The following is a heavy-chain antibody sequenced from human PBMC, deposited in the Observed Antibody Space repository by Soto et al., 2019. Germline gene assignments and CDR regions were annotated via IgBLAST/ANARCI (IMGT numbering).Heavy chain of an antibody. Sequence: QITLKESGPTLVKPTQTLTLTCTFSGFSLTTDRVGVGWIRQPPGEALEWLAVIYWDDSKTYRPSLESRLTITKDTSKNQVALTMTNMDSLDTATYYCEHAYGGRSLYWGQGTLVTGSS. CDR2: IYWDDSK. D-gene: IGHD1-26*01. CDR1: GFSLTTDRVG. J-gene: IGHJ4*02. V-gene: IGHV2-5*02. CDR3: EHAYGGRSLY.